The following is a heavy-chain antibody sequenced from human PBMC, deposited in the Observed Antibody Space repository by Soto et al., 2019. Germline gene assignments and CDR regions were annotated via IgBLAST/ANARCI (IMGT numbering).Heavy chain of an antibody. D-gene: IGHD3-22*01. V-gene: IGHV1-18*04. CDR2: INPYNGKT. Sequence: QVQLLQSEAEVKKPGASVKVSCKASGYTFTNYGIIWLRQAPGQGLEWMGWINPYNGKTYYAQRVQVRVTLNTDTSTSTDYMELRSLRSDDTAVYYCARVPTDSSGYYKYYFDYWGQGTLVTVSS. J-gene: IGHJ4*02. CDR1: GYTFTNYG. CDR3: ARVPTDSSGYYKYYFDY.